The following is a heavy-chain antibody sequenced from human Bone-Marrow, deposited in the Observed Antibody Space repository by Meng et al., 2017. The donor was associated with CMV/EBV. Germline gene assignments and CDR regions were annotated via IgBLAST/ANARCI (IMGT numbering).Heavy chain of an antibody. J-gene: IGHJ4*02. Sequence: GGSLRLSCAASGFTFSSYGMHWVRQAPGKGLEWVAFIRYDGSNKYCADSVKGRFTISRDNSKNTLYLQMNSLRAEDTAVYYCAKARSVVTPYYFDYWGQGTLVTVSS. CDR2: IRYDGSNK. CDR1: GFTFSSYG. V-gene: IGHV3-30*02. D-gene: IGHD4-23*01. CDR3: AKARSVVTPYYFDY.